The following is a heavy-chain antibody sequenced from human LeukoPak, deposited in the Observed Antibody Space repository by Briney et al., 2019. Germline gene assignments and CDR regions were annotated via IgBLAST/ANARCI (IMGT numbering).Heavy chain of an antibody. CDR1: GGSIRSYY. CDR2: IYTSESI. J-gene: IGHJ4*02. CDR3: ARDDVGITAAGSV. Sequence: PSETLSLTCTVSGGSIRSYYWSWIRQPAGKGLEWIGRIYTSESIYYNPSLKSRVTMSLDTSRNQISLKLSSVTAADTAVYYCARDDVGITAAGSVWGQGTLVIVSS. D-gene: IGHD6-13*01. V-gene: IGHV4-4*07.